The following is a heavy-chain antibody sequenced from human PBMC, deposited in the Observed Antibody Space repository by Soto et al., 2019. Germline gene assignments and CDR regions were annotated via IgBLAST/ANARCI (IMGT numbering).Heavy chain of an antibody. J-gene: IGHJ6*04. CDR2: IYPGDSDT. V-gene: IGHV5-51*01. CDR3: SRLAGTGNYYYYGMDV. CDR1: GYSFTSYW. D-gene: IGHD6-19*01. Sequence: PGESLKISCKGSGYSFTSYWIGWGRQMPGKGLEWMGIIYPGDSDTRYSPSFQGQVTISADKSIITAYLQWSSVKASDSSMYYCSRLAGTGNYYYYGMDVWGKGTTVTVSS.